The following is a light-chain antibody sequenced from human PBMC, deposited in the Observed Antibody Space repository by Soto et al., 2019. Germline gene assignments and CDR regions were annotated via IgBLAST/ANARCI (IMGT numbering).Light chain of an antibody. CDR1: QSLVFSDGNTY. Sequence: DVVMTQSPLSLPVTLGQPASISCRSSQSLVFSDGNTYLSWFHQRPGQSPRRLIYKVSNRDSGVPDRFSGSGSGTDFTLKISRVEAEDVGVYYCVQATRWPYTFGQGTKLEIK. V-gene: IGKV2-30*01. CDR2: KVS. J-gene: IGKJ2*01. CDR3: VQATRWPYT.